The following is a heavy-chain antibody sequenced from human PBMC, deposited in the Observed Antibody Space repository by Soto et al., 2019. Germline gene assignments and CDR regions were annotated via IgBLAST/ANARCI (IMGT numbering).Heavy chain of an antibody. CDR1: GYTFTSYA. Sequence: ASVKVSCKASGYTFTSYAMNLVRQAPGQGLEWMGWINTNTGNPTYAQGFTGRFVFSLDTSVSTAYLQICSLKAEDTAVYYCARDQWGSGLHNSQMYYYGMDVWXQGTTVTVSS. V-gene: IGHV7-4-1*01. CDR3: ARDQWGSGLHNSQMYYYGMDV. J-gene: IGHJ6*02. D-gene: IGHD3-10*01. CDR2: INTNTGNP.